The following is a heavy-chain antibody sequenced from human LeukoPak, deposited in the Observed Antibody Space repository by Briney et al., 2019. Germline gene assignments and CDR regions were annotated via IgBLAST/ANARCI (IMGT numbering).Heavy chain of an antibody. J-gene: IGHJ4*02. V-gene: IGHV3-30*18. CDR1: GFTFSSYG. CDR3: AKPITMVRGVIRYYFDY. CDR2: ISYDGSNK. D-gene: IGHD3-10*01. Sequence: GGSLRLSCAASGFTFSSYGMHWVRQAPGKGLEWVAVISYDGSNKYYADSVKGRFTISRDNSKNTLYLQMNSLRAEDTAVYYCAKPITMVRGVIRYYFDYWGQGTLVTVSS.